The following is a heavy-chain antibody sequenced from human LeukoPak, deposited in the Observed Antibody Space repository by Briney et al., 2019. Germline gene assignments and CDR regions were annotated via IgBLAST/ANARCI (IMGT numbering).Heavy chain of an antibody. CDR3: TRGGCSGNYYGIDY. CDR2: IRTKPKSYAT. D-gene: IGHD1-26*01. CDR1: GFTFSDST. J-gene: IGHJ4*02. V-gene: IGHV3-73*01. Sequence: GGSLKLSCAASGFTFSDSTMYWVRQGSGKGLEWVGRIRTKPKSYATEYAASVKGRFTISRDDSKNAAYLQMNSLKTEDTAVYYCTRGGCSGNYYGIDYWGQGTLVTVSS.